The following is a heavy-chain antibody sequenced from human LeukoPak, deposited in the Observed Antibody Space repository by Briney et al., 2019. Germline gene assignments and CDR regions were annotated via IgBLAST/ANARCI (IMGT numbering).Heavy chain of an antibody. CDR2: ISYDGSNK. D-gene: IGHD6-19*01. V-gene: IGHV3-30*18. Sequence: PGRSLRLSCAASGFTFSSYGMHWVRQAPGKGLEWVAVISYDGSNKYYAGSVKGRFTISRDNSKNTLYLQMNSLRAEDTAVYYCAKDGVPPYSSGWYGHDYWGQGTLVTVSS. J-gene: IGHJ4*02. CDR3: AKDGVPPYSSGWYGHDY. CDR1: GFTFSSYG.